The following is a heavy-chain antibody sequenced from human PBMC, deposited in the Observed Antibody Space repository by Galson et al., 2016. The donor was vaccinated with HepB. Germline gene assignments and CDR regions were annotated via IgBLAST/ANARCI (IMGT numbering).Heavy chain of an antibody. J-gene: IGHJ5*02. Sequence: SLRLSCAASWFTVSSTFMTWVRQAPGKGLEWVSVIYSGDSTNYADSVKGRFTISRDNSKNTLYLQMNSLRVEDTAVYYCARGKAVTGSDPLDPWGQGTLVTVSS. CDR3: ARGKAVTGSDPLDP. V-gene: IGHV3-53*01. D-gene: IGHD6-19*01. CDR2: IYSGDST. CDR1: WFTVSSTF.